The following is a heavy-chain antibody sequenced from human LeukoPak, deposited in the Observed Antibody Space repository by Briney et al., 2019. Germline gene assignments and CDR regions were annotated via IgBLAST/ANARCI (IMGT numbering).Heavy chain of an antibody. D-gene: IGHD3-3*01. CDR1: GGSFSGYY. V-gene: IGHV4-34*01. CDR3: ARAYDFWSGRYGYYFDY. J-gene: IGHJ4*02. CDR2: INHSGST. Sequence: SETLSLTCAVYGGSFSGYYWSWIRQPPGKGLEWIGEINHSGSTNYNPSLKSRVTISVDTSKNQFSLKLSSVTAADTAVYYCARAYDFWSGRYGYYFDYWGQGTLVTVSS.